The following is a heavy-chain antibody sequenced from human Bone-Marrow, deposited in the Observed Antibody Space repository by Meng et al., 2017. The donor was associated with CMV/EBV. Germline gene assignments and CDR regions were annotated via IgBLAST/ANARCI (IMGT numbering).Heavy chain of an antibody. J-gene: IGHJ4*02. Sequence: GESLKISCAASGLTFSSYWMNWVRQAPGKGLEWVANIKQDGSEKYYVDSVKGRFTISRDNAKNSLYLQMNNLRAEDTAVYYCAREGGGNLDYWGQGTRVTVYS. D-gene: IGHD3-16*01. CDR2: IKQDGSEK. CDR3: AREGGGNLDY. V-gene: IGHV3-7*01. CDR1: GLTFSSYW.